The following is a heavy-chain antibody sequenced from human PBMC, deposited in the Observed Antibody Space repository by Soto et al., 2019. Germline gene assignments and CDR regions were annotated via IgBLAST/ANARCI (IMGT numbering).Heavy chain of an antibody. D-gene: IGHD4-4*01. CDR2: INEDESEK. J-gene: IGHJ5*02. Sequence: EVQLVESGGGLVQPGGSLRLSCVASGFTFRSYWMSWVRQAPGKGLEWVANINEDESEKNYVDSVKGRFTISRDNAQNSLYLQMNSLRAEDTAMYFCARGDFYSGDLWGQGTLVTVSP. V-gene: IGHV3-7*05. CDR1: GFTFRSYW. CDR3: ARGDFYSGDL.